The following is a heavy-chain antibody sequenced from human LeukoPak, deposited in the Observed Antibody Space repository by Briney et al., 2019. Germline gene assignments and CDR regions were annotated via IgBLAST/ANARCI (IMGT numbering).Heavy chain of an antibody. J-gene: IGHJ4*02. Sequence: QTLSLTCAISGDSVSSNSAAWNWIRQSPSRGLEWLGRTYHRSNWCNTYAVSVKSRISINPDTSKNQFSLQLNSMTPDDTAVYYCAREDSNRSYFDYWGQGALVTVSS. CDR1: GDSVSSNSAA. D-gene: IGHD3-10*01. V-gene: IGHV6-1*01. CDR2: TYHRSNWCN. CDR3: AREDSNRSYFDY.